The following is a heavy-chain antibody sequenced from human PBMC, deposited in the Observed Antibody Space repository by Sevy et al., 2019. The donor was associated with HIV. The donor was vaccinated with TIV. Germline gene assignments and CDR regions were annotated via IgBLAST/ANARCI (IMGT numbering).Heavy chain of an antibody. CDR1: GFTFKTYW. D-gene: IGHD2-15*01. CDR2: IKHDGSDK. Sequence: GGSLRLSCAASGFTFKTYWMNWVRQAPGKGLEWVANIKHDGSDKYYVDSVKGRFTISRDNAKNPLYLQMNSLRAEDTAVYYCASYPSAEGGSGCSFAFDLWGQGTMVTVSS. CDR3: ASYPSAEGGSGCSFAFDL. V-gene: IGHV3-7*01. J-gene: IGHJ3*01.